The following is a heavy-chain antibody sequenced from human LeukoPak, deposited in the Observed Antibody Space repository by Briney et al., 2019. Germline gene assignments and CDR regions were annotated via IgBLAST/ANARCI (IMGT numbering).Heavy chain of an antibody. D-gene: IGHD3-22*01. J-gene: IGHJ4*02. CDR1: GFTFSSYA. Sequence: GGSLRLSCAASGFTFSSYAMSWVRQAPGKGLEWVSAISGSGGSTYYADSVKGRFTISRDNSKNTLYLRMNSLRAEDTAVYYCAKDLPLSSGYYYFDYWGQGTLVTVSS. CDR2: ISGSGGST. CDR3: AKDLPLSSGYYYFDY. V-gene: IGHV3-23*01.